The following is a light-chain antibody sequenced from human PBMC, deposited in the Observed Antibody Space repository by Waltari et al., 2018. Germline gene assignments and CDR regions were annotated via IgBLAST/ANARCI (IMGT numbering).Light chain of an antibody. Sequence: IQMIQSPSSLSASVGDRVPITSRASQSISTYLNWYLKKPGKAPKLLIYGASSLQSGAPSRFSGSGSGTDFTLTISSLQPEDFATYYCQQSYSTPFTFGPGTKVDIK. J-gene: IGKJ3*01. CDR1: QSISTY. V-gene: IGKV1-39*01. CDR3: QQSYSTPFT. CDR2: GAS.